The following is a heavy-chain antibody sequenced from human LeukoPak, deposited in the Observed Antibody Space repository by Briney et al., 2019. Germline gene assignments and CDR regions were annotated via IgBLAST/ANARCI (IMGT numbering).Heavy chain of an antibody. J-gene: IGHJ4*02. CDR2: INPNSGGT. V-gene: IGHV1-2*02. D-gene: IGHD2-15*01. CDR1: GYTFTGYY. CDR3: ARDLHKRGYCSGGSCHVPPFDD. Sequence: GASVKVFCKASGYTFTGYYMHWVRQAPGQGLEWLRWINPNSGGTNYAQTFQGRVTMTRDTSISTASMELSRLRSDDTAVYYCARDLHKRGYCSGGSCHVPPFDDGGQGTLVTVSS.